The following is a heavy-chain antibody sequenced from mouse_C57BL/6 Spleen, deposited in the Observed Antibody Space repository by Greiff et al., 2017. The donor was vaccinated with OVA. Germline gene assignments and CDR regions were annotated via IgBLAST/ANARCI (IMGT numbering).Heavy chain of an antibody. D-gene: IGHD2-4*01. Sequence: VQLQQSGAELVRPGASVTLSCKASGYTFTDYEMHWVKQTPVHGLEWIGAIDPETGGTAYNQKFKGKAILTADTSSSTAYMELRSLTSEDSAVYYCTTIYCEYDGFAYWGQGTLVTVSA. CDR1: GYTFTDYE. V-gene: IGHV1-15*01. J-gene: IGHJ3*01. CDR3: TTIYCEYDGFAY. CDR2: IDPETGGT.